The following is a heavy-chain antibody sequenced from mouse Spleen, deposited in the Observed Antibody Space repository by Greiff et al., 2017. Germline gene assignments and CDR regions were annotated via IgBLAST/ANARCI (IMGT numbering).Heavy chain of an antibody. V-gene: IGHV1-59*01. CDR1: GYTFTSYW. D-gene: IGHD2-4*01. Sequence: QVQLQQPGAELVRPGTSVKLSCKASGYTFTSYWMHWVKQRPGQGLEWIGVIDPSDSYTNYNQKFKGKATLTVDTSSSTAYMQLSSLTSEDSAVYYCALYYDYGLDWGQGTTLTVSS. J-gene: IGHJ2*01. CDR3: ALYYDYGLD. CDR2: IDPSDSYT.